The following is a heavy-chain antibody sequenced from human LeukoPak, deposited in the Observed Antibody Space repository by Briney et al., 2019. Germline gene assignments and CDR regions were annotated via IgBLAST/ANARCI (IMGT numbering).Heavy chain of an antibody. V-gene: IGHV3-21*01. Sequence: PGGSLRLSCAASGFTFSSYAMNWVRQAPGKGLEWVSSISSSSSYIYYADSVKGRFTISRDNAKNSLYLQMNSLRAEDTAVYYCAREGIYCSGTSCLPADTHAFDIWGQGTMVTVSS. J-gene: IGHJ3*02. CDR1: GFTFSSYA. CDR3: AREGIYCSGTSCLPADTHAFDI. CDR2: ISSSSSYI. D-gene: IGHD2-2*01.